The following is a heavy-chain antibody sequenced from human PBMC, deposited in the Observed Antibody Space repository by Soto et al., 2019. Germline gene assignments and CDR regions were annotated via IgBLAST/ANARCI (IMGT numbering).Heavy chain of an antibody. CDR3: ASASSGSYKWWFDP. CDR1: GFSFRDHN. Sequence: EVQVVQSGGGLVKPGGSLRLSCAASGFSFRDHNLNWVRQAPGKGLEWVSSISSGNSIFYADSVKGRFTISRDNAENSLYLQMNSLGVEDTAVYYCASASSGSYKWWFDPWGQGSLVTVSS. D-gene: IGHD1-26*01. CDR2: ISSGNSI. V-gene: IGHV3-21*06. J-gene: IGHJ5*02.